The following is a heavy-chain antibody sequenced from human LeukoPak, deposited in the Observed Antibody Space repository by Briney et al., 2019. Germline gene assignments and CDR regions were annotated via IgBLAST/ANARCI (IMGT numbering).Heavy chain of an antibody. CDR3: ARGLEGFDY. J-gene: IGHJ4*02. CDR2: IWNDGSNK. CDR1: GFTFSTYG. Sequence: GGSLRLSCAASGFTFSTYGMHWVRQAPGKGLEWVAVIWNDGSNKYYADSVKGRFTISRDNSKNTLYLQMNSLRVEDTAVYYCARGLEGFDYWGQGTLVTVSS. V-gene: IGHV3-33*01.